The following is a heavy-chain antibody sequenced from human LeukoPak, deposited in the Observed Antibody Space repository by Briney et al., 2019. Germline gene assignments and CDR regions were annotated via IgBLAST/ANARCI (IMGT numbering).Heavy chain of an antibody. Sequence: PSETLSLTCTVSGASMTNNNYYWAWLRQPPGKALEWVGSQHHTGSTFYSPSLKSRVAISFDTSRNEFTLRLTSITAADTGVYFCARNTGRRPLRGAPPLSHYHMDVWGKGTTVTVSS. D-gene: IGHD3-10*01. V-gene: IGHV4-39*01. CDR2: QHHTGST. CDR3: ARNTGRRPLRGAPPLSHYHMDV. J-gene: IGHJ6*03. CDR1: GASMTNNNYY.